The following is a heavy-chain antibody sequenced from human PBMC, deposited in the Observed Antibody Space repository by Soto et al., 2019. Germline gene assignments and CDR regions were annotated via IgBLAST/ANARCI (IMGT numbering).Heavy chain of an antibody. J-gene: IGHJ4*02. CDR3: VRDHLFQSLD. CDR2: ISSVTTTV. D-gene: IGHD6-6*01. CDR1: GFTFSIYS. Sequence: GGSLRLSCTASGFTFSIYSMNWVRQAPGKGLEWISYISSVTTTVNYADSVKGRFTISRDNAKNSLYLQLNNLRVEDTAVYYCVRDHLFQSLDWGQGILVTVSS. V-gene: IGHV3-48*01.